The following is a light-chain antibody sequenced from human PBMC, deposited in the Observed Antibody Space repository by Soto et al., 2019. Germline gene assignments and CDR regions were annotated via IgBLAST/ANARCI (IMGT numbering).Light chain of an antibody. CDR2: GAS. CDR3: QQYDKWPLT. V-gene: IGKV3-15*01. J-gene: IGKJ4*01. CDR1: QSVSNK. Sequence: EIVMTQSPATPSVSPGERATLSCRASQSVSNKLAWYQQKVGQAPRLLIYGASTRAAGIPARFSGSGSGTEFTLTISSLQSEDFEVYYCQQYDKWPLTFGGGAKVEIK.